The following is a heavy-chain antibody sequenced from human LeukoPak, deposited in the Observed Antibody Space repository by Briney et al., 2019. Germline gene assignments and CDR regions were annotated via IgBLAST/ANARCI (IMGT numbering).Heavy chain of an antibody. CDR3: ARVTGYMIEDYFDY. V-gene: IGHV4-61*02. D-gene: IGHD3-22*01. J-gene: IGHJ4*02. CDR1: GGSISSGSYY. Sequence: PSQTLSLNCTVSGGSISSGSYYWSWIRQPAGKGLEWIGRIYTSGSTNYNPSLKSRVTISVDTSKNQFSLKLSSVTAADTAVYYCARVTGYMIEDYFDYWGQGTLVTVSS. CDR2: IYTSGST.